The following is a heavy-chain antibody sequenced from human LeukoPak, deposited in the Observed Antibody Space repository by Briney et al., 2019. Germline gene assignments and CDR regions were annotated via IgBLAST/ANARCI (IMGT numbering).Heavy chain of an antibody. Sequence: EASVKASCTASGYSFTSNYLHWVRPAPGQGLEWMGMIYPRDGSTSYAQKFQGRVTVSRDTSTSTVHMELSGLRSEDTAVYYCARDQEAFDYWGQGTLVTVSS. CDR2: IYPRDGST. CDR3: ARDQEAFDY. J-gene: IGHJ4*02. CDR1: GYSFTSNY. V-gene: IGHV1-46*01.